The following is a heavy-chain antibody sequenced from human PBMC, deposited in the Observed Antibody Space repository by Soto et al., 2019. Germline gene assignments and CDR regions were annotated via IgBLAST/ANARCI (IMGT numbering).Heavy chain of an antibody. CDR1: GYTFTGHY. Sequence: ASVKVSCKASGYTFTGHYIHWVRQAPGQGLEWMGWINPNSGAAKYAQKFQGWVTMTRDTSISTAYMELSRLRSDDTAVYYCARGSPFIVVVPAAYDFDYWGQGTLVTVSS. J-gene: IGHJ4*02. CDR2: INPNSGAA. D-gene: IGHD2-2*01. V-gene: IGHV1-2*04. CDR3: ARGSPFIVVVPAAYDFDY.